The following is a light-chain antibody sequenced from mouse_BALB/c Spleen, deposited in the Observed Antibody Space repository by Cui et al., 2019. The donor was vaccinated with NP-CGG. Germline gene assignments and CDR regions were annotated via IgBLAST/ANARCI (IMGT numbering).Light chain of an antibody. V-gene: IGLV1*01. J-gene: IGLJ1*01. CDR1: TGAVTTSNY. CDR3: ILWYSNHWV. CDR2: GTN. Sequence: QAALTQAPAPTTSPGETVTLTCRSSTGAVTTSNYANWVQEKPDHLFTGLIGGTNNRAPGVPARFSGSLIGDKAALTITGAQTEDEAIYFCILWYSNHWVFGGGTKLTVL.